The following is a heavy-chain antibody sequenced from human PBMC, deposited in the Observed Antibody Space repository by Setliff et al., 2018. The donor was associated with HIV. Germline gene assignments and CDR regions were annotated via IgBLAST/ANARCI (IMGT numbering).Heavy chain of an antibody. Sequence: ASVKVSCKASGYTFTDYYIHWVRQAPGQGLEWMGRIDPNFGGTNYAQKFQGRVSMTRDTSISTAYMELSRLRSDDTAVYYCARDDGFDIWGQGTMVTVSS. J-gene: IGHJ3*02. CDR2: IDPNFGGT. CDR3: ARDDGFDI. CDR1: GYTFTDYY. V-gene: IGHV1-2*06.